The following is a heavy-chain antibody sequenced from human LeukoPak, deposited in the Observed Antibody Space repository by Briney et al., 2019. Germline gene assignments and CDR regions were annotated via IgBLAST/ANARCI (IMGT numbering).Heavy chain of an antibody. CDR2: ISSSGSTI. J-gene: IGHJ6*03. CDR3: ARVEIVVVPAAISYYYYYYMDV. CDR1: GFTFSSYE. V-gene: IGHV3-48*03. D-gene: IGHD2-2*03. Sequence: GGSLRLSCAASGFTFSSYEMNWVRQAPGKGLEWVSYISSSGSTIYYADSMKGRFTISRDNAKNSLYLQMNSLRAEDTAVYYCARVEIVVVPAAISYYYYYYMDVWGKGTTVTVSS.